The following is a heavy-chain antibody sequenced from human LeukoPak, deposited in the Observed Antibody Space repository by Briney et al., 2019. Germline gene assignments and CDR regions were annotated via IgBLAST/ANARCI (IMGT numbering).Heavy chain of an antibody. CDR2: IYTSGST. J-gene: IGHJ3*02. Sequence: PLETLSLTCTVSGGAISSYYWSWIRQPAGKGLEWIGRIYTSGSTNYNPSLKSRVTMSVDSSKNQFSLTLSSATAADSAVYYCARGLVWRFLLDARGNSFDIWAQGTTITVSS. CDR3: ARGLVWRFLLDARGNSFDI. D-gene: IGHD3-16*01. CDR1: GGAISSYY. V-gene: IGHV4-4*07.